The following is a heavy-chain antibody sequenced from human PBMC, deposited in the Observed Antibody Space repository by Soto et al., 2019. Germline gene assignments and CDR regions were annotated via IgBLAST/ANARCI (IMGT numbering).Heavy chain of an antibody. CDR2: IYSGGST. Sequence: PGGSLRRSCAPSVLTVSSNYMSWVRQAPGKGLEWVSVIYSGGSTYYADSVKGRFTISRDNSKNTLYLQMNSLRAEDTAVNYCARDSPFTVTPLYWVQGTLVTVSS. CDR3: ARDSPFTVTPLY. D-gene: IGHD4-17*01. CDR1: VLTVSSNY. J-gene: IGHJ4*02. V-gene: IGHV3-66*01.